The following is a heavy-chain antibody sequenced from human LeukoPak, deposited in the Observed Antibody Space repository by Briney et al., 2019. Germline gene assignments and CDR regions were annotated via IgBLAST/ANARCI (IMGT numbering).Heavy chain of an antibody. CDR1: GFTFRAYY. Sequence: GGSLRLSCVVPGFTFRAYYMSWIRQAPGKGLEWVGRTRSKANSYTTEYAASVKGRFTISRDDSKNSLYLQMNSLKTEDTAVYYCATEAVAGRSFFDYWGQGTLVTVSS. CDR2: TRSKANSYTT. D-gene: IGHD6-19*01. V-gene: IGHV3-72*01. J-gene: IGHJ4*02. CDR3: ATEAVAGRSFFDY.